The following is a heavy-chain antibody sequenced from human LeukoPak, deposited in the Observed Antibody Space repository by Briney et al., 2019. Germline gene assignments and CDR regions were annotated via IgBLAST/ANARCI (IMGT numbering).Heavy chain of an antibody. D-gene: IGHD3-10*01. CDR3: ARRPSRRAPYNWFDP. Sequence: PAETLSLTCTVSGGSISSSSYYWGWIRQPPGKGLEWIGSIYYSGSTYYNPSLKSRVTISVDTSKNQFSLKLSSVTAADTAVYYCARRPSRRAPYNWFDPLGQGTLVTVSS. CDR2: IYYSGST. J-gene: IGHJ5*02. V-gene: IGHV4-39*01. CDR1: GGSISSSSYY.